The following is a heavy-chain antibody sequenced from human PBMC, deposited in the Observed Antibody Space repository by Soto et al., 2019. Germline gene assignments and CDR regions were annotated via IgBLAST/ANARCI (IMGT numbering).Heavy chain of an antibody. CDR2: FDPEDGET. J-gene: IGHJ4*02. Sequence: ASVKVSCKVSGYTLTELSMHWVRQAPGKGLEWMGGFDPEDGETIYAQRFQGRVTMTEDTSTDTAYMELSSLRSEDTAVYYCATPRYDSSGFYYFDYWGQGTLVTVSS. CDR1: GYTLTELS. CDR3: ATPRYDSSGFYYFDY. D-gene: IGHD3-22*01. V-gene: IGHV1-24*01.